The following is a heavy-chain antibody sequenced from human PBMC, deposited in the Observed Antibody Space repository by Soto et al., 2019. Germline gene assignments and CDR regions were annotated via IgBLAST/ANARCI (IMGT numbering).Heavy chain of an antibody. CDR2: IYYSGST. V-gene: IGHV4-39*01. J-gene: IGHJ3*02. Sequence: SETLSLTCAVSGGSISSSSYYWGWIRQPPGKGLEWIGSIYYSGSTYYNPSLKSRVTISVDTSKNQFSLKLSSVTAADTAVYYCASRRSMVRGVNDAFDIWGQGTMVTVSS. D-gene: IGHD3-10*01. CDR3: ASRRSMVRGVNDAFDI. CDR1: GGSISSSSYY.